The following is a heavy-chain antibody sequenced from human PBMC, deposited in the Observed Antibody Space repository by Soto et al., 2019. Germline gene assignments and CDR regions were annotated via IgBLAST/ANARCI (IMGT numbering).Heavy chain of an antibody. CDR3: AREVREYCSGGSCYDWFDP. Sequence: SETLSLTCTVSGGSISSGGYYWSWIRQHPGKGLEWIGYIYYSGSTYYNPSLKSRVTISVDTSKNQFSLKLSSVTAADTAVYYCAREVREYCSGGSCYDWFDPWGQGTLVTVSS. V-gene: IGHV4-31*03. CDR1: GGSISSGGYY. CDR2: IYYSGST. J-gene: IGHJ5*02. D-gene: IGHD2-15*01.